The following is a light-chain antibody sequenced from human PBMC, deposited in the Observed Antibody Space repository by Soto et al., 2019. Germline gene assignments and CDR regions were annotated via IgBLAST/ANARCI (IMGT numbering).Light chain of an antibody. CDR2: AAS. V-gene: IGKV3-20*01. CDR3: QQYGDSPLT. J-gene: IGKJ3*01. CDR1: QSVTVNS. Sequence: EILLTQSPSTLSLSPGEGVTLSCRASQSVTVNSLAWYQQKPGQAPRLLIYAASTRAAAVPDRFTGSGSGTDFALNISRLEPEDFGVYYCQQYGDSPLTSGPGTKVDIK.